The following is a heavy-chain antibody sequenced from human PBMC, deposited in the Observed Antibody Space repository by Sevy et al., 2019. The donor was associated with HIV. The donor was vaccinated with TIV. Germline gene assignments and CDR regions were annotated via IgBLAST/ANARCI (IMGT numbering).Heavy chain of an antibody. D-gene: IGHD2-2*01. CDR2: IDSGGSTT. Sequence: GGSLRLSCTASGLSLSDYWLHWVRQAPGKGLVWVSRIDSGGSTTDYADSVKGRFTISRDNGKNSLFLQMSSLSAEDTALYYCVRSRTGGNFDYWGQGTLVTVSS. CDR3: VRSRTGGNFDY. V-gene: IGHV3-74*01. J-gene: IGHJ4*02. CDR1: GLSLSDYW.